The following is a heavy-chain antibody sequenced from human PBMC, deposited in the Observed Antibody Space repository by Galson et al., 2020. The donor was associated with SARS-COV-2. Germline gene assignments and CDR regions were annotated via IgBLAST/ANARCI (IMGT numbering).Heavy chain of an antibody. J-gene: IGHJ4*02. Sequence: ASVKVSCKVSGYTLTELSMHWVRPAPGKGLEWMGGFDPEDGKTIYAQKFQGRVTMSEDTSTDTNYMELSSLRSEDTAVYYCATLNRIRFGGVIVEVKVLDYWGQGTLVTVAS. D-gene: IGHD3-16*02. CDR3: ATLNRIRFGGVIVEVKVLDY. CDR2: FDPEDGKT. CDR1: GYTLTELS. V-gene: IGHV1-24*01.